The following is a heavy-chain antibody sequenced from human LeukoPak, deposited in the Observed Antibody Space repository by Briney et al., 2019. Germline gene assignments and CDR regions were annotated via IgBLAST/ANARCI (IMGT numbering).Heavy chain of an antibody. CDR3: AKCVTGWPNWFDP. CDR2: IWYDGSNK. Sequence: GGSLRLSCAASGFTFSSYGMHWVRQAPGKGLEWVAVIWYDGSNKYYADSVKGRFTISRDNSKNTLYLQMISLRAEDTALYYCAKCVTGWPNWFDPWGQGTLVTVSS. CDR1: GFTFSSYG. D-gene: IGHD6-19*01. J-gene: IGHJ5*02. V-gene: IGHV3-33*06.